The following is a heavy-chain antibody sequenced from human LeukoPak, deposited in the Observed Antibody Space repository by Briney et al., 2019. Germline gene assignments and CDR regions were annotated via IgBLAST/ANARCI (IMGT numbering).Heavy chain of an antibody. CDR3: ARDFASYGPDYYYYYYMDV. Sequence: PGGSLRLSCAASGFTFSSYWMSWVRQAPGKGLEWVANIKQDGSEKYYVDSVKGRFTISRDNAKNSLYLQMNSLRAEDTAVYYCARDFASYGPDYYYYYYMDVWGKGTTVTVSS. CDR1: GFTFSSYW. J-gene: IGHJ6*03. V-gene: IGHV3-7*01. CDR2: IKQDGSEK. D-gene: IGHD5-18*01.